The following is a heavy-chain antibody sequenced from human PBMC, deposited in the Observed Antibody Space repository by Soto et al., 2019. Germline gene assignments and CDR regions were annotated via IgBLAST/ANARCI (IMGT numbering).Heavy chain of an antibody. V-gene: IGHV1-24*01. CDR3: ATGREEVRGFIMKGHPDAFDI. J-gene: IGHJ3*02. D-gene: IGHD3-10*01. CDR1: GYTLTELS. Sequence: ASVKVSCKVSGYTLTELSMHWVRQAPGKGLEWMEGFDPEDGETIYAQKFQGRVTMTEDTSTDTAYKELSSLRSEDTAVYYCATGREEVRGFIMKGHPDAFDIWGQGTMVTVSS. CDR2: FDPEDGET.